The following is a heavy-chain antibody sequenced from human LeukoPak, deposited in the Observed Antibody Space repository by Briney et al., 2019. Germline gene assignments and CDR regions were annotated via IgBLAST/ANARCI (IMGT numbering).Heavy chain of an antibody. Sequence: GGSLRLSCAASGFSVGSNYMTWVRQAPGKGLEWVSLIYSGGSTYYADSVKGRFTISRDNSKNTLYLQMNSLRAEDTAIYYCARDQAEWLLYNWFDPWGQGTLVSVSS. CDR2: IYSGGST. J-gene: IGHJ5*02. V-gene: IGHV3-66*01. D-gene: IGHD3-3*01. CDR1: GFSVGSNY. CDR3: ARDQAEWLLYNWFDP.